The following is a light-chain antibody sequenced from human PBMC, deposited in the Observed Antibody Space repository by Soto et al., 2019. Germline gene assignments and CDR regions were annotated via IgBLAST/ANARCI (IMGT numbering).Light chain of an antibody. Sequence: EIVLTRSPGTLSLSPGERATLSCRASQSVTSSYLAWYQQKPGQASRLLIYGASSRATGIPDRFSGSGSGTDFTLTISRLEPEDFAVYYCQQYGSSPLMYTFGQGTKLEIK. J-gene: IGKJ2*01. CDR2: GAS. V-gene: IGKV3-20*01. CDR1: QSVTSSY. CDR3: QQYGSSPLMYT.